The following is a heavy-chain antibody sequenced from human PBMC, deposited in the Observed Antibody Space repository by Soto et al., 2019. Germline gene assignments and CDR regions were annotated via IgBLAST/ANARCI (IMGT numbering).Heavy chain of an antibody. J-gene: IGHJ6*02. V-gene: IGHV2-5*02. CDR1: GFSLSTSGVG. CDR3: AYLPCSGGSCYWFSFSGMDV. CDR2: IYWDDDK. D-gene: IGHD2-15*01. Sequence: QITLKESGPTLVKPTQTLTLTCTFSGFSLSTSGVGVAWIRQPPGKALEWLALIYWDDDKRYRPSLESRLTIXTXPXQNQVVLTMTNMASVDTATYYCAYLPCSGGSCYWFSFSGMDVWGQGTTVTVSS.